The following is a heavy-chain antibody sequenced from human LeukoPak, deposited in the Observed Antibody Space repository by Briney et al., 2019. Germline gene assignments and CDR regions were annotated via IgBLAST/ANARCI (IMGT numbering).Heavy chain of an antibody. CDR3: ARVRIVATTNYYYYYGMDV. D-gene: IGHD5-12*01. V-gene: IGHV4-59*12. Sequence: SETLSLTCTVSGGSISSYCWSWIRQPPGKGLEWIGYIYYSGSTNYNPSLKSRVTISVDTSKNQFSLKLSSVTAADTAVYYCARVRIVATTNYYYYYGMDVWGQGTTVTVSS. CDR2: IYYSGST. J-gene: IGHJ6*02. CDR1: GGSISSYC.